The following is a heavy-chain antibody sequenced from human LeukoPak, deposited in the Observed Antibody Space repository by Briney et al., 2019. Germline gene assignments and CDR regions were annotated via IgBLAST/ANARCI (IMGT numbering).Heavy chain of an antibody. D-gene: IGHD6-13*01. J-gene: IGHJ4*02. V-gene: IGHV4-59*08. CDR3: AKQDPAAGSDY. CDR1: GGSIIGDY. CDR2: IYYSENT. Sequence: SETLSLTCTVSGGSIIGDYWSWIRQPPGKGLEWIGYIYYSENTNYNPALKSRVTISVDTSKNQFSLRLKSVTAADTAVYYCAKQDPAAGSDYWGQGTLVIVSS.